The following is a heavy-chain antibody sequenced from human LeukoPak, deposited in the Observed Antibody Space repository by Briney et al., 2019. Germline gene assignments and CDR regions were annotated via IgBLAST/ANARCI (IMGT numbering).Heavy chain of an antibody. Sequence: SEPLSLTCTVSRGSISSYYWNWIRQSPGKGLEWIGYIDNTAKITTNPSLRSRVTISVDTSKNQFSLKLSSVTAADTAVYYCAREVGAAYYGGDCPFDPWGQGTLVTVSS. V-gene: IGHV4-59*01. CDR1: RGSISSYY. D-gene: IGHD2-21*02. J-gene: IGHJ5*02. CDR2: IDNTAKI. CDR3: AREVGAAYYGGDCPFDP.